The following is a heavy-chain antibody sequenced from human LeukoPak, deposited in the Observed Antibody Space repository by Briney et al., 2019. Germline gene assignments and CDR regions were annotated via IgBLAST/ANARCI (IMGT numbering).Heavy chain of an antibody. D-gene: IGHD3-22*01. V-gene: IGHV3-30*02. Sequence: SGGSLRLSCAASGFTFSSYGMHWVRQAPGKGLEWVAFIRYDGNNKYYVDSVKGRFTISRDNSKNTLYLQMNSLRAEDTAVYYCAKFPNYYDSSGYHYFDYWGQGTLVTVSS. CDR2: IRYDGNNK. CDR3: AKFPNYYDSSGYHYFDY. CDR1: GFTFSSYG. J-gene: IGHJ4*02.